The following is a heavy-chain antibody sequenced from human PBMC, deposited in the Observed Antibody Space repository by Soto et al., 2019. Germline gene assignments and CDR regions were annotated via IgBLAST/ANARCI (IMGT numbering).Heavy chain of an antibody. V-gene: IGHV4-59*01. CDR2: VYYSGST. CDR1: SGSISSYY. J-gene: IGHJ4*02. Sequence: SETLSLTCSVSSGSISSYYWSWIRQPPGKGLEWIGYVYYSGSTNYNPSLKSRVTISVDLSKNQFSLRLSSVTTADTALYYCARTTAVPNTLRSRYFFDYWGQGTLVTVSS. D-gene: IGHD4-17*01. CDR3: ARTTAVPNTLRSRYFFDY.